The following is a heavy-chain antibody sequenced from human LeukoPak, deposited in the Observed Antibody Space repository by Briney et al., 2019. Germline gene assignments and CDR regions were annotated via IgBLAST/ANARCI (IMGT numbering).Heavy chain of an antibody. CDR1: GYTFTSYD. CDR3: ARGKDYYDISGYYSSSFDY. D-gene: IGHD3-22*01. V-gene: IGHV1-8*01. J-gene: IGHJ4*02. CDR2: VNPNSGNT. Sequence: ASVKVSCKASGYTFTSYDINWVRQASGQGLEWMGWVNPNSGNTGYAQNFQGRVTMTTNTSKSTAYMELSSLRSEDTAVYYCARGKDYYDISGYYSSSFDYWGQGNLVTVSS.